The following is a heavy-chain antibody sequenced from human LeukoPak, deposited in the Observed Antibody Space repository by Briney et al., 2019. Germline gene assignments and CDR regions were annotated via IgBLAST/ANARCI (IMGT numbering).Heavy chain of an antibody. CDR3: ASGLSIVGAFR. CDR2: VKQDGSEK. D-gene: IGHD1-26*01. V-gene: IGHV3-7*01. Sequence: GGSLRLSCAASGFTFSSYWMSWVRQAPGKGLEWVANVKQDGSEKNYVDSVKGRFTISRDNAKNSLYLQMNSLRADDTAVCYCASGLSIVGAFRWGQGTLVTVSS. CDR1: GFTFSSYW. J-gene: IGHJ4*02.